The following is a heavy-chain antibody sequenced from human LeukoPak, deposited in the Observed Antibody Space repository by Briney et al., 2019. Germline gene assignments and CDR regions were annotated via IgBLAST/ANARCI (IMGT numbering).Heavy chain of an antibody. CDR2: INSDGSST. D-gene: IGHD6-13*01. CDR1: GFTFSSYW. Sequence: GGSLRLSCAASGFTFSSYWMHWVRQAPGKGLVWVSRINSDGSSTSYADSVKGRFTISRDNAKNTLYLQMNSLRAEDTAVYYCARESIAAAGSGVRNWFDPWGQGTLVTVSS. V-gene: IGHV3-74*01. J-gene: IGHJ5*02. CDR3: ARESIAAAGSGVRNWFDP.